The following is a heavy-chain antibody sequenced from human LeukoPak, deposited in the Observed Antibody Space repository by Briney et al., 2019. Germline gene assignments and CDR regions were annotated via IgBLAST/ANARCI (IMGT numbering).Heavy chain of an antibody. CDR1: GITISSNH. V-gene: IGHV3-66*01. CDR2: IYDGGST. J-gene: IGHJ5*02. CDR3: ARFYGVPGGWFDP. Sequence: GGSLRLSCAASGITISSNHMSWVRQAPGKGLEWVSVIYDGGSTYYADSEKGRFPISRDNSKNTLYLQMNSLRAEDTAVYYCARFYGVPGGWFDPWGQGTQVTVSS. D-gene: IGHD4-17*01.